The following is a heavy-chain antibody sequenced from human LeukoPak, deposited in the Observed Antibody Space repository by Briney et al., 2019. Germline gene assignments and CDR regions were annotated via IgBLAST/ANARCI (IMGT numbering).Heavy chain of an antibody. CDR1: GVSISSSNSY. CDR3: ARQTGSGLFILP. Sequence: SETLSLTCTVSGVSISSSNSYWGRIRKPPGKVLEWIGSIYYSGNTYYNTSLKSQVSISIDTSKNQFSLRLTSVTAADTAVYYCARQTGSGLFILPGGQGTLVTVSS. V-gene: IGHV4-39*01. D-gene: IGHD3/OR15-3a*01. J-gene: IGHJ4*02. CDR2: IYYSGNT.